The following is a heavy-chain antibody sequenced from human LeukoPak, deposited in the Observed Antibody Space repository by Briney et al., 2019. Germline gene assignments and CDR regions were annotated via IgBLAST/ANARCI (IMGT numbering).Heavy chain of an antibody. V-gene: IGHV3-21*01. Sequence: GGSLRLSCAASGFIVSSNYMTWVRQAPGEGLEWVSSISSSSSYIYYADSVKGRFTISRDNAKNSLYLQMNSLRAEDTAVYYCARDQAAYSSGWYFHYYYYMDVWGKGTTVTVSS. CDR3: ARDQAAYSSGWYFHYYYYMDV. D-gene: IGHD6-13*01. J-gene: IGHJ6*03. CDR2: ISSSSSYI. CDR1: GFIVSSNY.